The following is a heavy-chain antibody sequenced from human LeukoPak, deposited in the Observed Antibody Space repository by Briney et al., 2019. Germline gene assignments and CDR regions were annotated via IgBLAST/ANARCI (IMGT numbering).Heavy chain of an antibody. D-gene: IGHD5-12*01. Sequence: GGSLRLSCAASGFTFDDYGMSWVRQAPGKGLEWVSGINWNGGSTGYADSVKGRFTISRDNAKNSLYLQMNSLRAEDTALYYCASSWIDPYYYMDVWGKGITVTVSS. J-gene: IGHJ6*03. CDR3: ASSWIDPYYYMDV. CDR2: INWNGGST. CDR1: GFTFDDYG. V-gene: IGHV3-20*04.